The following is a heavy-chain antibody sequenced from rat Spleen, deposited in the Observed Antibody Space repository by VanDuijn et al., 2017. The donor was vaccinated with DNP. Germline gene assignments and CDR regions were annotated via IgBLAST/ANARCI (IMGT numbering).Heavy chain of an antibody. J-gene: IGHJ2*01. CDR1: GFSVTSYG. CDR3: ARFYGGFDY. D-gene: IGHD1-11*01. V-gene: IGHV2-16*01. Sequence: QVQLKESGPGLVQPSRTLSLTCTVSGFSVTSYGVSWVRQFPGKGLEWIAAIRSGGSAAYYSALRSRLSISRDTSKSQVLLKMHSLQTEDTAMYFCARFYGGFDYWGQGVMVTVSS. CDR2: IRSGGSA.